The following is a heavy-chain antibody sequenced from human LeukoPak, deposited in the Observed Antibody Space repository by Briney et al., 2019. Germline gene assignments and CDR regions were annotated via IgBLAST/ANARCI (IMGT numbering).Heavy chain of an antibody. CDR2: MDPSGSHK. CDR3: AIWTSGNY. D-gene: IGHD1-1*01. CDR1: EFIFNRSW. J-gene: IGHJ4*02. Sequence: PGGSLRLSCAASEFIFNRSWMNWVRQAPGKGLEWVANMDPSGSHKRYVDSVKGRFTISKDNPGTSLYLDMYGLRAEDTAIYYCAIWTSGNYWGQGTLVTVPS. V-gene: IGHV3-7*01.